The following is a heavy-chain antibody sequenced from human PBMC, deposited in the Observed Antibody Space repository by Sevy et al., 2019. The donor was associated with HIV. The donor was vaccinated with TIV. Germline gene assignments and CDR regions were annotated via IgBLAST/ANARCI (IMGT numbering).Heavy chain of an antibody. V-gene: IGHV3-30*04. CDR2: ISYDGSNK. CDR1: GFIFSNYA. J-gene: IGHJ4*02. D-gene: IGHD3-22*01. CDR3: ARDPTFSSDTRGYYPFDS. Sequence: GGSLRLSCAASGFIFSNYAIHWVRRAPGKGLEWVAVISYDGSNKHYAASVKGRFTISRDNSRNTLFLQMNSLRLDDTAVYDGARDPTFSSDTRGYYPFDSWGQGTLVTVSS.